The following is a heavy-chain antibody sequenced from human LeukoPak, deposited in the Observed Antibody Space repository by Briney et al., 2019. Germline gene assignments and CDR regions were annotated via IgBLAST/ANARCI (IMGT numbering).Heavy chain of an antibody. D-gene: IGHD3-9*01. V-gene: IGHV3-49*03. CDR3: TRAYYDVLPGDR. CDR1: GFTFGDYA. J-gene: IGHJ5*02. CDR2: VRSKTYGGAT. Sequence: PGGSLRLSCSASGFTFGDYAMSWIRQAPGKGLEWVGFVRSKTYGGATEYVASVKGRFTISRDDSKSIAYLQMNSLKTEDTAMYYCTRAYYDVLPGDRWGQGTLATVSS.